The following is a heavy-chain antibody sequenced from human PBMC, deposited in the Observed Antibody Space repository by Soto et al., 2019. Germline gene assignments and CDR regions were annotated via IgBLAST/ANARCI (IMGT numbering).Heavy chain of an antibody. J-gene: IGHJ4*02. D-gene: IGHD4-17*01. Sequence: EVQLLESGGALVRPGGSLRLSCAASGFSFNNYALSWVRQAPGKGLEWVSTFSAGGRAYYAASFQGRFTIARDSSQNNVHLQISDLRHEDTAVYYCAKESLPEHYGDTLFDYWGQGTRVTVSS. CDR2: FSAGGRA. V-gene: IGHV3-23*01. CDR3: AKESLPEHYGDTLFDY. CDR1: GFSFNNYA.